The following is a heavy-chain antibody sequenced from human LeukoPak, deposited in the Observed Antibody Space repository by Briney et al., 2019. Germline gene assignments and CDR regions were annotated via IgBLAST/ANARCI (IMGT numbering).Heavy chain of an antibody. CDR1: GGSISSSSYY. CDR3: ASPYSSSWYGTDY. V-gene: IGHV4-39*01. D-gene: IGHD6-13*01. J-gene: IGHJ4*02. CDR2: IYYSGST. Sequence: PSETLSLTCTVSGGSISSSSYYWDWIRQPPGKGLEWIGSIYYSGSTYYNPSLKSRVTISVDTSKNQFSLKLSSVTAADTAVYYCASPYSSSWYGTDYWGQGTLVTVSS.